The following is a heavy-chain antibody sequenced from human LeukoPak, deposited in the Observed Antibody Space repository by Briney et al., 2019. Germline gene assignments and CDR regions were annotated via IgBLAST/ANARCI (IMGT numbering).Heavy chain of an antibody. CDR3: ARDSMIRDFYYGMDV. CDR1: GGSVSSGSYY. CDR2: IYYSGST. Sequence: SETLSLTCIVSGGSVSSGSYYWSWIRQPPGKGLEWIGYIYYSGSTNYNPSLKSRVTISVDTPKNQFSLKLSSVTAADTAVFYCARDSMIRDFYYGMDVWGQGTTVTVSS. J-gene: IGHJ6*02. V-gene: IGHV4-61*01. D-gene: IGHD2/OR15-2a*01.